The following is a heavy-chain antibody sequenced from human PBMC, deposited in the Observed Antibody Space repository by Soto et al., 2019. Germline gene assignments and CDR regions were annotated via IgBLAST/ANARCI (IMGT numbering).Heavy chain of an antibody. CDR2: IKHDGSEK. J-gene: IGHJ4*02. Sequence: TGGSLRLSCAASGFSFNTYWMSWVRQAPGKGLEWVANIKHDGSEKYYVDSVKGRFTISRDNAKNSVHLQMNSLRAEDTAVYYCATATTNYTNSVAYWGQGTLVTVSS. CDR1: GFSFNTYW. V-gene: IGHV3-7*03. CDR3: ATATTNYTNSVAY. D-gene: IGHD4-4*01.